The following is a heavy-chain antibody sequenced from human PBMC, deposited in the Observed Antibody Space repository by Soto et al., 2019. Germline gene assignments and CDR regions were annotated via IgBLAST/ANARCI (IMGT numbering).Heavy chain of an antibody. CDR2: ISAYNGNT. CDR1: GYTFTSYG. V-gene: IGHV1-18*01. D-gene: IGHD3-9*01. Sequence: ASVKVSCKASGYTFTSYGISWVRQAPGQGLEWMGWISAYNGNTNCAQKLQGRVTMTTDTSTSTAYMELRSLRSDDTAVYYCARVEFSGYYDILTGYYYFDYWGQGTLVTVSS. J-gene: IGHJ4*02. CDR3: ARVEFSGYYDILTGYYYFDY.